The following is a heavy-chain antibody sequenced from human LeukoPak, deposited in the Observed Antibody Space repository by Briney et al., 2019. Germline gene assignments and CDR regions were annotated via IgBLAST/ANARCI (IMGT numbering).Heavy chain of an antibody. J-gene: IGHJ3*01. CDR1: GLTFSTYA. Sequence: GGSLRLSCTASGLTFSTYALSWVRQTPGKGLEWLSVINATGSTTYYADSVRGRFTISRDNSKNTLYLQMNSLRVEDTAVYYCAKDFQSVAFFLDDAFDLWGQGTIVTVSA. V-gene: IGHV3-23*01. CDR3: AKDFQSVAFFLDDAFDL. CDR2: INATGSTT. D-gene: IGHD2/OR15-2a*01.